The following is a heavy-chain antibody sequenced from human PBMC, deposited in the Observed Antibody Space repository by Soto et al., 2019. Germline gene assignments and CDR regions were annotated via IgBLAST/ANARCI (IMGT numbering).Heavy chain of an antibody. V-gene: IGHV1-69*13. CDR2: INPIFGTA. CDR3: ARDVMLDGRATTRAFDS. D-gene: IGHD2-8*01. J-gene: IGHJ3*02. CDR1: GYTFSSYA. Sequence: ASVKVSCKASGYTFSSYAIHWVRQAPGQGLEWMGGINPIFGTANYAQKFQGRVTLTADESTSTAYMELSSLRSEDTAVYYCARDVMLDGRATTRAFDSWGQRTMV.